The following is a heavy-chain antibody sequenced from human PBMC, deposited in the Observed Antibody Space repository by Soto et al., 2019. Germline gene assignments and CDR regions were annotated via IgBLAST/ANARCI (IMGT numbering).Heavy chain of an antibody. CDR2: IYPGDSDT. CDR3: ARVAVVGAALLGAFDI. V-gene: IGHV5-51*01. D-gene: IGHD1-26*01. CDR1: GYSFTSYC. Sequence: GASLKISCKPSGYSFTSYCIGCLRQMPGKGLEWMGIIYPGDSDTRYSPSFQGQVTISADKSISTAYLQWSGLKASDTAMYYCARVAVVGAALLGAFDIWGQGTMVTVSS. J-gene: IGHJ3*02.